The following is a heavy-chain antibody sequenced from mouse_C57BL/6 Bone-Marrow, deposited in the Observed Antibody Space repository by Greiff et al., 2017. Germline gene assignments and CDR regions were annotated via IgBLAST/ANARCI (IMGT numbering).Heavy chain of an antibody. Sequence: EVMLVESGGGLVKPGGSLKLSCAASGFTFSDYGMHWVRQAPEKGLEWVAYISSGSSTIYYADTVKGRFTISRDNAKNTLFLQMTSLRSEDTAMYYCARAAQVPFAYWGQGTLVTVSA. V-gene: IGHV5-17*01. CDR3: ARAAQVPFAY. J-gene: IGHJ3*01. CDR2: ISSGSSTI. D-gene: IGHD3-2*02. CDR1: GFTFSDYG.